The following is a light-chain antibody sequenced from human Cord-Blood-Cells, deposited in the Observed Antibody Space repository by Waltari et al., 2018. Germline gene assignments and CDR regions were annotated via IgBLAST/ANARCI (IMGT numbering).Light chain of an antibody. CDR1: QSISSSY. J-gene: IGKJ1*01. CDR3: QQYGSSPT. Sequence: EIVLTQSPGTLSLSPGERATLSCRASQSISSSYLAWYQQKPGQAPRLPIYGASSRATVIPDSCSGSGAGTDFTLTSSRLEPEDFAEYYCQQYGSSPTFGQGTKVEIK. V-gene: IGKV3-20*01. CDR2: GAS.